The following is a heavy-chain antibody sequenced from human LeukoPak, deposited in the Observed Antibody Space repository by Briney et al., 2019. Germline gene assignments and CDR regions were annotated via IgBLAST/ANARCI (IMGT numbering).Heavy chain of an antibody. CDR2: IWYDGSNK. CDR1: GFTFSSYG. CDR3: ATNSVAATLEH. J-gene: IGHJ4*02. V-gene: IGHV3-33*01. D-gene: IGHD2-15*01. Sequence: GGSLRLSCAASGFTFSSYGMHWVRQAPGKGLEWVAVIWYDGSNKYYADSVKGRFTVSRDNSKNTLYLQTNSLRAEDTAVYYCATNSVAATLEHWGQGTLVTVSS.